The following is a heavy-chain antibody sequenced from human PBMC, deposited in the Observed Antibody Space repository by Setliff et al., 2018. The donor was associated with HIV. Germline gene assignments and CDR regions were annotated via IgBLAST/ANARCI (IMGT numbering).Heavy chain of an antibody. J-gene: IGHJ4*02. V-gene: IGHV1-18*01. CDR2: ISTFDGNT. CDR1: GYSFFSYG. Sequence: ASVKVSCKASGYSFFSYGISWVRQAPGQGLEWMGWISTFDGNTDYAQNVQDRVTMTTDTSTSTVYMELRSLRSDDTAVYYCARVPGDYGDNPIDYWGQGTLVTVSS. CDR3: ARVPGDYGDNPIDY. D-gene: IGHD4-17*01.